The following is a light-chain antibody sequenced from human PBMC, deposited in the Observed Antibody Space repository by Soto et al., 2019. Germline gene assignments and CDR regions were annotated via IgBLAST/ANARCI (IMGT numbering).Light chain of an antibody. CDR3: CSYAGSYTWV. V-gene: IGLV2-11*01. J-gene: IGLJ3*02. CDR2: DVT. Sequence: QSALTQPRSVSGSPGQSVTISCTGTSSDVGGHNYVSWYQQHPAKAPKLMIYDVTERPSRVPDRLSGSKSGNTASLTISGLQAEDEADYYCCSYAGSYTWVFGGGTKLTVL. CDR1: SSDVGGHNY.